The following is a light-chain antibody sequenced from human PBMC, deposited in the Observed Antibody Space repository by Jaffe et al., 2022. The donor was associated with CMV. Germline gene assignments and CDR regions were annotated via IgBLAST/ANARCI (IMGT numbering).Light chain of an antibody. Sequence: EIVLTQSPGTLSLSPGERATLSCRASQSVSSSHLSWYQQKPGQAPRLLMYGASTRATGIPDRFSGSGSGTDFTLTISRLEPEDFAVYYCQQYYSSPRTFGRGTKVEIK. CDR1: QSVSSSH. CDR2: GAS. V-gene: IGKV3-20*01. CDR3: QQYYSSPRT. J-gene: IGKJ1*01.